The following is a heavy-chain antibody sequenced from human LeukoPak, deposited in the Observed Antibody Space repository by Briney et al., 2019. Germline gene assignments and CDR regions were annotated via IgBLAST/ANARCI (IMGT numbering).Heavy chain of an antibody. Sequence: GGSLRLSCAASGFTFSSSVMSWVRQAPGKGLEWISTLGGTTGRTYYADSVRGRFTISRDTSKNTLYLQMNSLRAEDTAVYYCAKPSDYYDSIRALPDIWGQGTMITVSS. D-gene: IGHD3-22*01. CDR2: LGGTTGRT. CDR3: AKPSDYYDSIRALPDI. J-gene: IGHJ3*02. CDR1: GFTFSSSV. V-gene: IGHV3-23*01.